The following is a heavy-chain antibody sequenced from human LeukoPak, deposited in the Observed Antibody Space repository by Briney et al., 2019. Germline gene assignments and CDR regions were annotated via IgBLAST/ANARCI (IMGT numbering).Heavy chain of an antibody. CDR1: GFTFSSYS. CDR2: ISSSSSYI. J-gene: IGHJ3*02. Sequence: GGSLRLSCAASGFTFSSYSMNWVRQAPGKGLEWVSSISSSSSYIYYADSVKGRFTISRDNAKKSLYLQMNSLRAEDTAVYYCARDRYYYDSSGEDAFDIWGQGTMVTVSS. CDR3: ARDRYYYDSSGEDAFDI. V-gene: IGHV3-21*01. D-gene: IGHD3-22*01.